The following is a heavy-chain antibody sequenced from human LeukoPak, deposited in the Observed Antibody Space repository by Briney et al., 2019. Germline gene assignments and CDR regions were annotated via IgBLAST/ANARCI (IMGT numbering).Heavy chain of an antibody. D-gene: IGHD2-8*01. Sequence: SETLSLTCTVSGGSISSGDFYLSWVRQHPEKGLEWIGYIYYSGTAYYNPSLKSRVTMSIDTSKNQFSLKLDSVTAADTAVYYCARFSNAHGVKFDYWGQGTLVTVSS. CDR1: GGSISSGDFY. CDR2: IYYSGTA. V-gene: IGHV4-31*03. J-gene: IGHJ4*02. CDR3: ARFSNAHGVKFDY.